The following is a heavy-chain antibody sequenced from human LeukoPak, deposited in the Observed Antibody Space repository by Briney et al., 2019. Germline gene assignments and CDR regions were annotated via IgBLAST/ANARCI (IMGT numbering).Heavy chain of an antibody. D-gene: IGHD3-22*01. CDR3: ARDIPRGSGYYFDY. V-gene: IGHV3-33*01. CDR1: GFTFSSYG. Sequence: QPGRSLRLSCAASGFTFSSYGMHWVRQAPGKGLEWVAVIWYDGSNKYYADSVKGRFTISRDNSKNTLYLQMNSLRAEDTAVYYCARDIPRGSGYYFDYWGQGTLVTVSS. CDR2: IWYDGSNK. J-gene: IGHJ4*02.